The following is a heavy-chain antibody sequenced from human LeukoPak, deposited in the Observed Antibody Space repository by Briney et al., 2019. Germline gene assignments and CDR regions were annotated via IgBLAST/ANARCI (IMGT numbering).Heavy chain of an antibody. J-gene: IGHJ6*02. CDR3: ARLRRHSGYDYYYYGMDV. CDR2: IYYSGTT. V-gene: IGHV4-59*08. Sequence: PSETLSLTCTVSGGSISSYYWTWIRQPPGKGLEWIGCIYYSGTTNYNPSLKSRVTISVDTSKNQFSLKLSSVTAADTAVYYCARLRRHSGYDYYYYGMDVWGQGTTVTVSS. CDR1: GGSISSYY. D-gene: IGHD5-12*01.